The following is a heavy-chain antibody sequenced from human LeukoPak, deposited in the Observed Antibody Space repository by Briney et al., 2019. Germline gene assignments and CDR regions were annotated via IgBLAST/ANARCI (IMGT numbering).Heavy chain of an antibody. V-gene: IGHV3-64D*09. CDR2: ISSNGGST. CDR1: GFTFSSYA. D-gene: IGHD3-22*01. J-gene: IGHJ1*01. CDR3: VKADYYDTSNYYYRYFQY. Sequence: GGSLRLSCSASGFTFSSYAMHWVRQAPGKGLEYVSAISSNGGSTYYADSVKGRFTISRDNSKNTLYLQMSSLRTEDTAVYYCVKADYYDTSNYYYRYFQYWGQGTLVTVSS.